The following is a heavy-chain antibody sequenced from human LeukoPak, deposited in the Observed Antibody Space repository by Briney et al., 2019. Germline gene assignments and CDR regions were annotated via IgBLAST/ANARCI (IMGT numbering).Heavy chain of an antibody. CDR3: GSRRTAMFGVIKGPIDY. CDR1: GGSISSSDYY. V-gene: IGHV4-39*01. J-gene: IGHJ4*02. D-gene: IGHD3-3*01. Sequence: SETLSLTCTVSGGSISSSDYYWAWIRQSPGKGLEWIGNIYYRGSTYYNPSLESRVTISVDTSKDRFSLTLRSVTPADTAVYYCGSRRTAMFGVIKGPIDYWGQGTLVTVSS. CDR2: IYYRGST.